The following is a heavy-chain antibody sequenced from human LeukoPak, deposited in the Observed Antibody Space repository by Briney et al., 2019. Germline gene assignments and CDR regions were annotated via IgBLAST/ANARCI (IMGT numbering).Heavy chain of an antibody. J-gene: IGHJ4*02. D-gene: IGHD3-22*01. CDR2: IYSGGST. Sequence: GGTLRLSCAASGFIFNNYALSWVRQTPGKGLEWVSVIYSGGSTYYADSVKGRFTIFRDNSKNTLYLQMNSLRAEDTAVYYCARGNHYYDNYWGQGTLVTVSS. V-gene: IGHV3-53*01. CDR3: ARGNHYYDNY. CDR1: GFIFNNYA.